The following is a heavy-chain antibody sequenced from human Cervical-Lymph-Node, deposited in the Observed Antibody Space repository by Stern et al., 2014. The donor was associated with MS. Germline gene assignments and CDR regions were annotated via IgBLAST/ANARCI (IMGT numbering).Heavy chain of an antibody. CDR3: GGNY. CDR1: GFTFSNYS. J-gene: IGHJ4*02. CDR2: ITSTSTYT. V-gene: IGHV3-21*01. Sequence: EVQLVESGGGLVKPGGSLRLSCAASGFTFSNYSMSWVRQAPGQGLEWVSSITSTSTYTYYADSVRGRFTIYRDDAKKSLYLEMNSLRAEDTAVYYCGGNYWGQGTLVTVSS.